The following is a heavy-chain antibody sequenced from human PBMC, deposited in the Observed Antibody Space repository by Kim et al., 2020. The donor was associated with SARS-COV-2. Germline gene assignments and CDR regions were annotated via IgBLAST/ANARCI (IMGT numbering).Heavy chain of an antibody. D-gene: IGHD3-10*01. CDR3: AKDNSAAMVRGVKGS. V-gene: IGHV3-9*01. J-gene: IGHJ4*02. Sequence: SVKGRFTISRDNAKNSLYMQMNRLRAEDTALYYCAKDNSAAMVRGVKGSWGQGTLVTVSS.